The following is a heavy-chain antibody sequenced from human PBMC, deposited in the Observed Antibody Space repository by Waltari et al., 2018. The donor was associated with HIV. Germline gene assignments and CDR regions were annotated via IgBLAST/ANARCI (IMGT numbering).Heavy chain of an antibody. J-gene: IGHJ4*02. D-gene: IGHD6-19*01. Sequence: QVQLQQWGAGLLKPSETLSLTCAVYGGSFSGYYWSWIRQPPGKGLEWIGEINHSGSTNYNPSLKSRVTISVDTSKNQFSLKLSSVTAADTAVYYCARSGRLGIAVAGKGKSFDYWGQGTLVTVSS. CDR2: INHSGST. CDR3: ARSGRLGIAVAGKGKSFDY. CDR1: GGSFSGYY. V-gene: IGHV4-34*01.